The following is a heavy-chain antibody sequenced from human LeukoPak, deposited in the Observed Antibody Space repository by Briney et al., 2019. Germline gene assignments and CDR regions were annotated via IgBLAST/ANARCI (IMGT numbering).Heavy chain of an antibody. Sequence: GGSLRLSCTASGFTFSSYWMHWVRQAPGKGLVWVSRINSAGISTNYADSVKGRFTTSGDNAKNTLYLQMNSLRAEDTAIYYCGRDIATAVDYWGLGTLVTVSS. CDR1: GFTFSSYW. D-gene: IGHD6-13*01. CDR3: GRDIATAVDY. V-gene: IGHV3-74*01. CDR2: INSAGIST. J-gene: IGHJ4*02.